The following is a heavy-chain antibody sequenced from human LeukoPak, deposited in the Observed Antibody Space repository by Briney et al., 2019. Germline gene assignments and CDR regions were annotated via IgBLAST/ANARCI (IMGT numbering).Heavy chain of an antibody. J-gene: IGHJ4*02. CDR3: ARYCSSTSCYFFDS. D-gene: IGHD2-2*01. V-gene: IGHV4-59*08. CDR2: VYYSGST. CDR1: AGSISSYY. Sequence: LETLSLTCTVSAGSISSYYWSWIRQPPGKGLEWIGYVYYSGSTNYNPSLKSRVTISVDTSKNQFSLKLSSVTAADTAVYYCARYCSSTSCYFFDSWGQGTLVTVSS.